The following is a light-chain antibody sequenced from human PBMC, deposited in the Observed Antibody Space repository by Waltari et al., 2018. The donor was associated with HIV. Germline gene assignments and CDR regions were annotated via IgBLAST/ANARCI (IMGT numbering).Light chain of an antibody. CDR1: SSDVGSYNL. V-gene: IGLV2-23*02. CDR2: EVS. Sequence: QSALTQPASVSGSPGQSITISCPGTSSDVGSYNLVSWYQQHPGKAPNVMIYEVSKRPSGVSNLVSGSKAGNTASLTISGLQAEDEADYYCCSYAGSNTWVFGGGTKLTVL. CDR3: CSYAGSNTWV. J-gene: IGLJ3*02.